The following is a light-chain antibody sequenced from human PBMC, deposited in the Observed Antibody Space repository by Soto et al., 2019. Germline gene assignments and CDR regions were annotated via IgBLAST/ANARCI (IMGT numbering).Light chain of an antibody. V-gene: IGLV2-14*01. Sequence: QSALPQPASVSGSPGQSITISCTGTSSDVGGYNFVSWYQHHPDRAPQLIIYEVKNRPSGVSTRFSGSKSAYTATLTIAGLQTEDEADYYCCSYTVNNTRVVFGGGTKLTVL. CDR1: SSDVGGYNF. CDR2: EVK. CDR3: CSYTVNNTRVV. J-gene: IGLJ2*01.